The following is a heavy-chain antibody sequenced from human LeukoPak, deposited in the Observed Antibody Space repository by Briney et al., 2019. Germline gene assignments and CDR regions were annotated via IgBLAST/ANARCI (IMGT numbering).Heavy chain of an antibody. D-gene: IGHD2-21*02. J-gene: IGHJ3*02. Sequence: SETLSLNCTVSGGSISSGGYYWSWIRQHPGKGLEWIGYIHYSGYTYYNPSLKSRVTASVDTSRNLFSLKLSSVTAADTAVYYCASGGDSQRMAGAFDIWGQGTMVTVSS. V-gene: IGHV4-31*03. CDR3: ASGGDSQRMAGAFDI. CDR2: IHYSGYT. CDR1: GGSISSGGYY.